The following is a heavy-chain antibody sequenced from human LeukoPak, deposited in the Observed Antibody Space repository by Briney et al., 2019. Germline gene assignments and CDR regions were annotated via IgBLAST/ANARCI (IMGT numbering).Heavy chain of an antibody. V-gene: IGHV4-59*01. Sequence: ASETLSLTCTVSGGSISSYYWSWIRQPPGEGLEAVGYIFYSGSTNYNPSLKSRVTISVDTSNNHFSLKLTSVTAAETAVYYCARGGGGGSSGYYFDFWGQGTLVTVSS. J-gene: IGHJ4*02. D-gene: IGHD1-26*01. CDR1: GGSISSYY. CDR3: ARGGGGGSSGYYFDF. CDR2: IFYSGST.